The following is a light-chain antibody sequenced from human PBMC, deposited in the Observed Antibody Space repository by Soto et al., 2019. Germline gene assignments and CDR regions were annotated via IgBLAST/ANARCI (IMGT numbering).Light chain of an antibody. CDR2: DAS. Sequence: EIVLTQSPATLSLSPGERATLSCRASQSVTSYLAWYQQKPGQAPRLLIYDASNRATGIPARFSGSGSGTDFTLTISSLEPGDFALYYCQQRSNWPLTFXGGTKVDIK. CDR3: QQRSNWPLT. V-gene: IGKV3-11*01. CDR1: QSVTSY. J-gene: IGKJ4*01.